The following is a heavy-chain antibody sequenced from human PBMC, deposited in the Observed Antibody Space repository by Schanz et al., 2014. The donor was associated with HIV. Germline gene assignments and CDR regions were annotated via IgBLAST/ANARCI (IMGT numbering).Heavy chain of an antibody. V-gene: IGHV3-33*01. Sequence: QVQLVESGGGVVQPGRSLRLSCAASGFTFSNFAMHWVRQAPGKGLEWVAILWFDGSIDYYVDSVKGRFTVFRDNSKNTLYLQMNSLSPEDTAVYYCARDNRGDYYLDSWGQGTLVTVSS. D-gene: IGHD4-17*01. CDR2: LWFDGSID. CDR3: ARDNRGDYYLDS. J-gene: IGHJ1*01. CDR1: GFTFSNFA.